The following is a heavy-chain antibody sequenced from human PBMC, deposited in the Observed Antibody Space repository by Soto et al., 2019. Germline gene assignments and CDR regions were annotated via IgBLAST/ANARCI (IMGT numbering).Heavy chain of an antibody. Sequence: GGSLILSCAASGFTFTTYRMNWVRQAPGKGLEWVSSISSSGNYMYYADSVKGRFTISRDNAKNSLWLQMNSLRVEDTALYYCVGLYGLGWGQGTMVTVSS. CDR3: VGLYGLG. J-gene: IGHJ4*02. D-gene: IGHD3-3*01. V-gene: IGHV3-21*01. CDR2: ISSSGNYM. CDR1: GFTFTTYR.